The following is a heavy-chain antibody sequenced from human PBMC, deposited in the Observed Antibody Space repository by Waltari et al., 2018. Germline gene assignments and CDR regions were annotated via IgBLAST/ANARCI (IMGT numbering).Heavy chain of an antibody. J-gene: IGHJ3*02. CDR2: IKSKTDGGTT. D-gene: IGHD6-19*01. CDR1: GFTFSNAW. CDR3: TSRYGGQGSGWYSDAFDI. V-gene: IGHV3-15*01. Sequence: EVQLVESGGGLVKPGGSLRLSCAASGFTFSNAWMSWVRQAPGKGLEWVGRIKSKTDGGTTDYAAPVKGRFTISRDDSKNTLYLQMNSLKTEDTAVYYCTSRYGGQGSGWYSDAFDIWGQGTMVTVSS.